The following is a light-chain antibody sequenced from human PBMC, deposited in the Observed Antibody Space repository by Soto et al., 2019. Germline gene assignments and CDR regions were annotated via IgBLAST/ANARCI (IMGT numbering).Light chain of an antibody. CDR1: SSDVGGYNY. Sequence: QSALTQPASVSGSPGQSITISCTGTSSDVGGYNYVSWYQQYPGKAPKLMICDVSNRPSGVSNRFSGSKSGNTASLTISGLKADDEADYYCSSYTSSSTQVFGSGTKLTVL. CDR2: DVS. J-gene: IGLJ1*01. CDR3: SSYTSSSTQV. V-gene: IGLV2-14*01.